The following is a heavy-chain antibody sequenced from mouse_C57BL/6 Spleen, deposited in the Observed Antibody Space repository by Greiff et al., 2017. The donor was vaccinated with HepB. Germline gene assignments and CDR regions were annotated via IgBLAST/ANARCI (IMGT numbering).Heavy chain of an antibody. Sequence: VQLQQPGTELVKPGASVKLSCKASGYTFTSYWMHWVKQRPGQGLEWIGNINPSNGGTNYNEKFKSKATLTVDKSSSTAYMQLSSLTSEDSAVYYCARLGYDGYYIFDYWGQGTTLTVSS. CDR1: GYTFTSYW. CDR2: INPSNGGT. D-gene: IGHD2-3*01. CDR3: ARLGYDGYYIFDY. V-gene: IGHV1-53*01. J-gene: IGHJ2*01.